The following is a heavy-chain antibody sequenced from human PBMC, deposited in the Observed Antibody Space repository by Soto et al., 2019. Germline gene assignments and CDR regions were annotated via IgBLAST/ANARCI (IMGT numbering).Heavy chain of an antibody. Sequence: QVQLQESGPGLVKPSGTLSLTCAVSGGSISSSNWWSWFRQPPGKGLEWIGEIYHSGSTNYNPSLKSRVTISVAKSKNQFSLKRSSVTAADPAVYYCARVHGDPQHFDYWGQGTLVTVSS. V-gene: IGHV4-4*02. CDR1: GGSISSSNW. CDR3: ARVHGDPQHFDY. D-gene: IGHD4-17*01. J-gene: IGHJ4*02. CDR2: IYHSGST.